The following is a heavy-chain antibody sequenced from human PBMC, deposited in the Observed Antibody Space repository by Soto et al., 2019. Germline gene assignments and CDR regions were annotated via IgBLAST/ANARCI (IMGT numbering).Heavy chain of an antibody. J-gene: IGHJ4*02. CDR1: GFKFSNYA. Sequence: GGSLRLSCSASGFKFSNYAIHWVRQAPGKGLEYVSTISSDGSGTYYADSVMDRFIISRNNSKNTVTLQMSSLRPDDTAVYYCAKIVGASEPAYWGQGTLVTVSS. CDR2: ISSDGSGT. CDR3: AKIVGASEPAY. V-gene: IGHV3-64D*06. D-gene: IGHD1-26*01.